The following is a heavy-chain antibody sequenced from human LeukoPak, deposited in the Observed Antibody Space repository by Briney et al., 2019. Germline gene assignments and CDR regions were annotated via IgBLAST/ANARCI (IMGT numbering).Heavy chain of an antibody. CDR2: LFTGGGRT. J-gene: IGHJ4*02. D-gene: IGHD3-10*01. CDR3: AKECDYSPGHKFDL. V-gene: IGHV3-23*01. Sequence: PGGSLRLSCAASGFTFNNYLMSWVRQAPGKGLEWVSVLFTGGGRTLYADSVKGRFTISGDPSRTTLYLQMNGLRAEETAVYYCAKECDYSPGHKFDLWGQGTLVTVSS. CDR1: GFTFNNYL.